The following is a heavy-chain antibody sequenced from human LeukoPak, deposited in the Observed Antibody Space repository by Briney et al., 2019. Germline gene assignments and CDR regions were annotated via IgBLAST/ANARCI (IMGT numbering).Heavy chain of an antibody. CDR1: GYTFTSYY. CDR2: IHPSGGST. J-gene: IGHJ4*02. D-gene: IGHD4-17*01. Sequence: ASVKVSCKASGYTFTSYYMHWVRQAPGQGLERMGIIHPSGGSTSYAQKFQGRVTMTRDTSTSTVYMELSSLRSEDTAVYYCARAHLHYGDSIHDLDYWGQGTLVTVSS. CDR3: ARAHLHYGDSIHDLDY. V-gene: IGHV1-46*01.